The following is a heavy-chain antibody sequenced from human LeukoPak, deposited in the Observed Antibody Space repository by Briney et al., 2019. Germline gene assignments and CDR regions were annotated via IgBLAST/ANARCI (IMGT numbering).Heavy chain of an antibody. D-gene: IGHD3-10*01. CDR3: ARGQVNRLLWVGELLSNINPFDY. V-gene: IGHV1-18*01. Sequence: ASVKVSCKASGYTFTSYGINWVRQAPGQGLEWMGWISGYNGHTNYTQRLQGRVTMTTDTSTSTVYMELRSLRSDDTAVYYCARGQVNRLLWVGELLSNINPFDYWGQGTLVTVSS. CDR2: ISGYNGHT. CDR1: GYTFTSYG. J-gene: IGHJ4*02.